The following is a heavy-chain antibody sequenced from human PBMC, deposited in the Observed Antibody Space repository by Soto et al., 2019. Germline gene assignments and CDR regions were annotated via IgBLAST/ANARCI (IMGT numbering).Heavy chain of an antibody. CDR2: MNPNSGNT. D-gene: IGHD2-2*01. CDR1: GYTFTSYD. V-gene: IGHV1-8*01. Sequence: GASVKVSCKASGYTFTSYDINWVRQATGQGLEWMGWMNPNSGNTGYAQKFQGRVTMTRNTSISTAYMELSSLRSEDTAVYYCARGGYCSSTSCYGRRYYYYYMDVWGKGTTVTVSS. J-gene: IGHJ6*03. CDR3: ARGGYCSSTSCYGRRYYYYYMDV.